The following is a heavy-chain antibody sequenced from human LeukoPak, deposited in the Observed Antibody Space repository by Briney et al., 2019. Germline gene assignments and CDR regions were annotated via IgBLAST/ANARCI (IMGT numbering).Heavy chain of an antibody. CDR2: IYYSGST. D-gene: IGHD3-10*01. J-gene: IGHJ4*02. CDR3: AREGITMVRGVSN. CDR1: GGSISSSSHY. V-gene: IGHV4-39*07. Sequence: SETLSLTCTVSGGSISSSSHYWGWIRQPPGKGLEWIGSIYYSGSTYYNPSLKSRVTISVDTSKNQFSLKLSSVTAADTAVYYCAREGITMVRGVSNWGQGTLVTVSS.